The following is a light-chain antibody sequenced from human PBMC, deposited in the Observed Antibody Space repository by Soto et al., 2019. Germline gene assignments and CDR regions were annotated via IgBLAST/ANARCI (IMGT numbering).Light chain of an antibody. CDR2: DAS. CDR3: EQYTYWPPLT. V-gene: IGKV3-15*01. CDR1: QSVNSN. Sequence: ELVMTQSPATLSVSPGERATLSCRASQSVNSNLAWYRQKPGQAPRLLISDASTRATGVPARFSGSESGTEFTLTICNLQSEDSGIYYCEQYTYWPPLTFGGGTKVEIK. J-gene: IGKJ4*01.